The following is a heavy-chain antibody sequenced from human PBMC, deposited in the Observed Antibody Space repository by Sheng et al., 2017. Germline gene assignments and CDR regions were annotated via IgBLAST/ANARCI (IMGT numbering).Heavy chain of an antibody. J-gene: IGHJ5*02. D-gene: IGHD1-26*01. CDR2: IWYDGSNK. CDR1: GFTFSSYG. V-gene: IGHV3-33*01. Sequence: QVQLVESGGGVVQPGRSLRLSCAASGFTFSSYGMHWVRQAPGKGLEWVAVIWYDGSNKYYADSVKGRFTISRDNSKNTLYLQMNSLRAEDTAVYYCARGWGGRRANWFDPWGQGNPGHRL. CDR3: ARGWGGRRANWFDP.